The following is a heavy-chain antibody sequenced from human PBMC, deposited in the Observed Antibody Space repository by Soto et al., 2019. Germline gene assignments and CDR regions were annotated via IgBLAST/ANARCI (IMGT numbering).Heavy chain of an antibody. Sequence: QLQLQESGPGLVKPSETLSLTCTVSGGSISSSSYYWGWIRQPPGKGLEWIGSIYYSGSTYYNPSLKSRVTISVDTSKNQFSLKLSSVTAADTAVYYCARRGRNSSSSSRGPAGRGYFDLWGRGTLVTVSS. D-gene: IGHD6-6*01. V-gene: IGHV4-39*01. J-gene: IGHJ2*01. CDR1: GGSISSSSYY. CDR2: IYYSGST. CDR3: ARRGRNSSSSSRGPAGRGYFDL.